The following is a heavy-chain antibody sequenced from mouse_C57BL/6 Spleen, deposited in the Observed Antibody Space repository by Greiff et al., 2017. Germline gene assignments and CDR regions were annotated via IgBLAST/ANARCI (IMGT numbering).Heavy chain of an antibody. CDR3: ARGVYYGYDDYAMDY. CDR2: IYPGSGST. V-gene: IGHV1-55*01. Sequence: VQLQQSGAELVKPGASVKMSCKASGYTFTSYWITWVKQRPGQGLEWIGDIYPGSGSTNYNEKFKSKATLTVDTSSSTAYMQLSSLTSEDSAVYYCARGVYYGYDDYAMDYWGQGTSVTVSS. J-gene: IGHJ4*01. CDR1: GYTFTSYW. D-gene: IGHD2-2*01.